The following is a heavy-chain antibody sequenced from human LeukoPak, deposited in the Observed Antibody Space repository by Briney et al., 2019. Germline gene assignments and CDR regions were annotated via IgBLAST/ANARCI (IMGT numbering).Heavy chain of an antibody. V-gene: IGHV4-34*01. CDR3: ARLGDDYVWGSYRYSFDY. D-gene: IGHD3-16*02. CDR1: GGSLDGYY. Sequence: PSETLSLTCGVYGGSLDGYYWSWIRQPPGKGLEWIGEINHSGSTNYNPSLKSRVTISVDTSKNQFSLKLSSVTAADTAVYYCARLGDDYVWGSYRYSFDYWGQGTLVTVSS. J-gene: IGHJ4*02. CDR2: INHSGST.